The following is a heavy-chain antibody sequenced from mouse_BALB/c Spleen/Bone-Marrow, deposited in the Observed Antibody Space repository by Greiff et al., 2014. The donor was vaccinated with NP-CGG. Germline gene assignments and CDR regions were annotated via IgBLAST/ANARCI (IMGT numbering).Heavy chain of an antibody. Sequence: QVQLKESGAELMKPGASVKISCKATGYTFSSYWIEWVKQRPGHGLEWIGEILPGSGSTNYNEEFKGKATLTADTSSNTAYMQLSSLTSEDSAVYYCARGYAMDYWGQGTSVTVSS. CDR3: ARGYAMDY. CDR1: GYTFSSYW. CDR2: ILPGSGST. V-gene: IGHV1-9*01. J-gene: IGHJ4*01.